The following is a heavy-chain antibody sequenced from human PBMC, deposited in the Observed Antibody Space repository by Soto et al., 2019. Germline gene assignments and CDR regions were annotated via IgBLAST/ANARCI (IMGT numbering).Heavy chain of an antibody. Sequence: ASVKVSCKASGYSFTNNDVSWVRQATGQGLEWMGWINAGNGNTKYSQKFQGRVTITRDTSASTAYMELSSLRSEDTAVYYCASLLWFGELLYSGGPWGQGTLVTVSS. D-gene: IGHD3-10*01. V-gene: IGHV1-3*01. CDR2: INAGNGNT. CDR1: GYSFTNND. CDR3: ASLLWFGELLYSGGP. J-gene: IGHJ5*02.